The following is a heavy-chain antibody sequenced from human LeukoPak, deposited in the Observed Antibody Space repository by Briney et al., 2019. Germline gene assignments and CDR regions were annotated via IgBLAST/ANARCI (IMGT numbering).Heavy chain of an antibody. CDR3: ARGWVAGTYYYGMDV. D-gene: IGHD6-19*01. CDR2: IYSGGST. CDR1: GFTVSSNY. V-gene: IGHV3-66*01. J-gene: IGHJ6*02. Sequence: PGGSLRLSCAASGFTVSSNYMSWVRQAPGKGLEWVSVIYSGGSTYYADSVKGRFTISRDNSKNTLYLQMNSLRAEDTAVYYCARGWVAGTYYYGMDVWGQGTTVTVSS.